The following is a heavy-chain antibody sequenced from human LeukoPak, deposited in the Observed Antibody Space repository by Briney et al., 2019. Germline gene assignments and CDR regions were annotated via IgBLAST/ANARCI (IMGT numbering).Heavy chain of an antibody. V-gene: IGHV3-23*01. J-gene: IGHJ5*02. CDR2: INGGGGNT. CDR1: GFTFSSYA. D-gene: IGHD6-13*01. CDR3: AKDRASSTSWSHWGFDP. Sequence: QTGGSLRLSCAASGFTFSSYAMSWVRQAPGKGLEWVSTINGGGGNTFYADSMKGRFTISRDNSKTTLYLQMHSLRAEDTAVYYCAKDRASSTSWSHWGFDPWGQGTLVTVSS.